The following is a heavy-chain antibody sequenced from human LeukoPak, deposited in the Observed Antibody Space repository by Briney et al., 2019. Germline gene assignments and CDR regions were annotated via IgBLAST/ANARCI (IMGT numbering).Heavy chain of an antibody. V-gene: IGHV3-48*01. CDR2: IGIDSGNT. CDR3: AKEGRIALAAYDY. D-gene: IGHD6-19*01. CDR1: GFTFSDYS. J-gene: IGHJ4*02. Sequence: GGSLRLSCAASGFTFSDYSMNWVRQAPGKGLEWISYIGIDSGNTNYADSVKGRFTISGDKAKNSLYLQMNSLRVEDTAVYYCAKEGRIALAAYDYWGQGSLVTVSS.